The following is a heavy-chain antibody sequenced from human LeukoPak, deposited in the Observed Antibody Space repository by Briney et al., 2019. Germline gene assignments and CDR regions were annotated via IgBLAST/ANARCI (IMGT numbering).Heavy chain of an antibody. CDR1: GGIISISSYY. CDR3: AGHGYCYDRSGYAYRDAFDI. Sequence: PSATLSLTCTVSGGIISISSYYWRWIRQPPGKGLEWIGSIYYSGSTYYNPSLKSRVTISVDTSKNQFSLKLNSVTATDTAVYCSAGHGYCYDRSGYAYRDAFDIWGQGTMVTVSS. D-gene: IGHD3-22*01. CDR2: IYYSGST. V-gene: IGHV4-39*01. J-gene: IGHJ3*02.